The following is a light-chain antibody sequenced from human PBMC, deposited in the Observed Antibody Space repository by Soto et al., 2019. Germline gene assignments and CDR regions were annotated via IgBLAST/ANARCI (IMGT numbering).Light chain of an antibody. CDR3: QQDGSSPPYT. CDR2: GAS. CDR1: QSVSSSH. Sequence: ETVLTQSPGTLSLSPGERATLSCRASQSVSSSHLAWYQQKPGQAPRLLIYGASSRATGIPDRFSGSGSGTDFTLTISRLAAKEFAGYCCQQDGSSPPYTFGRGTKLEIK. J-gene: IGKJ2*01. V-gene: IGKV3-20*01.